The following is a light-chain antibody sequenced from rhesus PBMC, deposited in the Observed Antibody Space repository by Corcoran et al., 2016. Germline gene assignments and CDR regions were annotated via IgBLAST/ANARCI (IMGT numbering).Light chain of an antibody. CDR1: QSISIW. CDR2: KAS. Sequence: DIQMTQSPSSLSASVGDTVTITCRASQSISIWLAWYQQKPGKAPKLLNYKASTLQSGVPSRFSGSVSGTDFTPTISSLQSEDFATYYCQQYSRSPRTFGQGTKVEIK. V-gene: IGKV1-22*01. J-gene: IGKJ1*01. CDR3: QQYSRSPRT.